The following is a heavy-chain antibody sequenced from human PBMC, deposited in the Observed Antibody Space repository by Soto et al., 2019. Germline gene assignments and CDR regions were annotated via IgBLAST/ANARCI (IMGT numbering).Heavy chain of an antibody. V-gene: IGHV5-51*01. CDR1: GYSFGHFW. D-gene: IGHD3-22*01. CDR2: IYPGDSDT. CDR3: VPSGYYHDSSGYYLLGFDY. Sequence: GESLKISCKGSGYSFGHFWIGWVRQMPAKGLEWMGIIYPGDSDTRYSPSFQGHVTISADKSITTAYLQWSSLNSSDTAMYYCVPSGYYHDSSGYYLLGFDYWAQGTLVTVSS. J-gene: IGHJ4*02.